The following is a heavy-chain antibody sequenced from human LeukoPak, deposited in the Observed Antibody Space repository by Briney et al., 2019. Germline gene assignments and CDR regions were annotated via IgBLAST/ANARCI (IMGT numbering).Heavy chain of an antibody. CDR2: IWYDGSNK. D-gene: IGHD6-19*01. V-gene: IGHV3-33*01. CDR1: GFTFSSYG. Sequence: PGGSLRLSCAASGFTFSSYGMHWVRQAPGKGLEWVAVIWYDGSNKYYADSVKGRFTISRDNSKNTLYLQMNSLRAEDTAVYYCARDLAVAGPGAFDIWGQGTMVTVSS. CDR3: ARDLAVAGPGAFDI. J-gene: IGHJ3*02.